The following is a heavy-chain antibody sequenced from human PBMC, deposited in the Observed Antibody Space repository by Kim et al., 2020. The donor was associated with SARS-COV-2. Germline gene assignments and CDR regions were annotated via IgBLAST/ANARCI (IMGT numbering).Heavy chain of an antibody. D-gene: IGHD3-16*01. Sequence: SVKVSCKASGGTFSSYAISWVRQAPGQGLEWMGRIIPILGIANYAQKFQGRVTITADKSTSTAYMELSSLRSEDTAVYYCARDWMATMITTRDYYFDYWGQGTLVTVSS. CDR1: GGTFSSYA. CDR2: IIPILGIA. V-gene: IGHV1-69*04. J-gene: IGHJ4*02. CDR3: ARDWMATMITTRDYYFDY.